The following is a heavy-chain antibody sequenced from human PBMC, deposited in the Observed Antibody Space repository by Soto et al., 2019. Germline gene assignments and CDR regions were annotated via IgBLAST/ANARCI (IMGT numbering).Heavy chain of an antibody. CDR2: ISSSSKTI. CDR1: GFTFNTYN. CDR3: AVFEASGPPDV. Sequence: GGSLRLSCAASGFTFNTYNMNWVRQAPGKGLEWVSFISSSSKTIYYADPVKGRFTISRDNAKNSLYLQMNSLRDEDTAVSYCAVFEASGPPDVWCPGTTLTVSS. D-gene: IGHD3-10*01. V-gene: IGHV3-48*02. J-gene: IGHJ6*02.